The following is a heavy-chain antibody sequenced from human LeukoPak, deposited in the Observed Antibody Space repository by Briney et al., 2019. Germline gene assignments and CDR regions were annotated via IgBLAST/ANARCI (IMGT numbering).Heavy chain of an antibody. V-gene: IGHV3-11*01. D-gene: IGHD5-24*01. CDR1: GFTFSDYY. CDR3: ARLERWPNAFDI. Sequence: GGSLRLSCAASGFTFSDYYMNWIRQAPGKGLEWVSYIDSSGTIYYADSVKGRFTISRDNAKNSLYLQMSRLRAEDSAVYYCARLERWPNAFDIWGQGTVVTVSS. CDR2: IDSSGTI. J-gene: IGHJ3*02.